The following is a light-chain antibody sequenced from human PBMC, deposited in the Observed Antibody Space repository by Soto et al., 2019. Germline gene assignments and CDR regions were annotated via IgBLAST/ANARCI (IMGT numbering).Light chain of an antibody. CDR3: QQFSSYPLT. CDR1: QTVRNNY. Sequence: EFVLPQSPGTLSLSPGARAPLSCRASQTVRNNYLAWYQQKPGQAPRLLIYDASSRATGIPDRFSGGGSGTDFTLTISRLEPEEFAVYYCQQFSSYPLTFGGGTKVDIK. J-gene: IGKJ4*01. V-gene: IGKV3-20*01. CDR2: DAS.